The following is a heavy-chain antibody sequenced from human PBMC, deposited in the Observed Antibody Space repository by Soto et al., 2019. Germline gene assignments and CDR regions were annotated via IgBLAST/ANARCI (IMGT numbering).Heavy chain of an antibody. J-gene: IGHJ4*02. CDR3: ARVGTSYGYGN. Sequence: QVQLVQSGAEVKKPGASVKVSCKASGYTFTSYAMHWVRQAPGQRLEWMGWINAGNGNTKYSQKFQGRVTITRDTSASTAYMEMSSLRSEDTAVYYCARVGTSYGYGNWGQGTLVTVSS. V-gene: IGHV1-3*01. D-gene: IGHD5-18*01. CDR1: GYTFTSYA. CDR2: INAGNGNT.